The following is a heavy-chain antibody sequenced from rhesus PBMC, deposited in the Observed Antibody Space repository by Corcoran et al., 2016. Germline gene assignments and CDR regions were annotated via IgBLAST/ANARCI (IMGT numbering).Heavy chain of an antibody. CDR2: INSGGGST. CDR1: GFTFSSSW. V-gene: IGHV3S25*01. D-gene: IGHD3-34*01. Sequence: EVQLVVSGGGLAKPGGSLRLSCAASGFTFSSSWMNGVRQAGGKGVEVSAINSGGGSTYYADSVKGRFTISRDNSKNTLSLQMNSLRAEDTAVDYCAKDRGDTEVIDFDYWGQGVLVTVSS. J-gene: IGHJ4*01. CDR3: AKDRGDTEVIDFDY.